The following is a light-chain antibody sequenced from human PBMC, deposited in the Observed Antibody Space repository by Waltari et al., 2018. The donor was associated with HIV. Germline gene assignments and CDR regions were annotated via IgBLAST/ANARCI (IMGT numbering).Light chain of an antibody. CDR1: ALPKQT. CDR3: QSTDSSGTLVV. J-gene: IGLJ2*01. Sequence: SYELTQTPSVSVSPGQTARITGFGDALPKQTAYWYQQKAGQAPLLVIYKDNERASGIPERFSGSSSGTTVTLTISGVQPEDEADYHCQSTDSSGTLVVFGGGTKLTVL. CDR2: KDN. V-gene: IGLV3-25*03.